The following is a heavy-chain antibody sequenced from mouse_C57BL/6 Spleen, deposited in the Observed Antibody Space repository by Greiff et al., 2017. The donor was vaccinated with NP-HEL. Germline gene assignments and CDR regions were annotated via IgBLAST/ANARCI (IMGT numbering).Heavy chain of an antibody. CDR3: ARGGDWGDAMDY. Sequence: EVKLQESGPGMVKPSQSLSLTCTVTGYSITSGYDWHWIRHFPGNKLEWMGYISYSGSTNYNPSLKSRISITHDTSKNHFFLKLNSVTTEDTATYYCARGGDWGDAMDYWGQGTSVTVSS. V-gene: IGHV3-1*01. J-gene: IGHJ4*01. CDR2: ISYSGST. CDR1: GYSITSGYD.